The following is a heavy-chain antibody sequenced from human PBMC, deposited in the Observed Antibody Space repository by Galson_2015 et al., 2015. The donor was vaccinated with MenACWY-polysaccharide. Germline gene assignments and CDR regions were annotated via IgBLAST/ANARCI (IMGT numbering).Heavy chain of an antibody. V-gene: IGHV4-61*01. CDR3: ARVKRITMVRGIGY. J-gene: IGHJ4*02. Sequence: ETLSLTCTVSGGSVSSGSYYWSWIRQPPGKGLEWIGYIYYSGSTNYNPSLKSRVTISVDTSKNQFSLKLSSLRSEDTAVYYCARVKRITMVRGIGYWGQGTLVTVSS. D-gene: IGHD3-10*01. CDR2: IYYSGST. CDR1: GGSVSSGSYY.